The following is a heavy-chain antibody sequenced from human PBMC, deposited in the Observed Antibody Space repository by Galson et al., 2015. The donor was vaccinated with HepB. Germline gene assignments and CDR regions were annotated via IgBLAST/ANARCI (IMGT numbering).Heavy chain of an antibody. D-gene: IGHD5-18*01. CDR2: VYYTGNT. J-gene: IGHJ4*02. CDR1: GVSVSNSLYY. Sequence: TLSLTCSVSGVSVSNSLYYWVWVRQPPEKGLEWIGSVYYTGNTYYESSLKSRVTVSMDKSRNQFSLRMNSVTAADTAVYFCARAAGDSSSYANDYWGQGMLVTVSA. V-gene: IGHV4-39*07. CDR3: ARAAGDSSSYANDY.